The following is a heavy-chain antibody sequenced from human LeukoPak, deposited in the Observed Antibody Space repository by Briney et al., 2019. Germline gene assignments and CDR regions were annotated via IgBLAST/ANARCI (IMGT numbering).Heavy chain of an antibody. J-gene: IGHJ4*02. D-gene: IGHD3-16*02. Sequence: ASVKVSCKASGYTFTGYYLHWVRQAPGQGLEWMGWINPNSAVTRYAQKFQGRVTMTRDTSITTAYMEVSRLGSDDTAVYYCTRGQWNYPYPPLDKWGQGTLVTVSS. V-gene: IGHV1-2*02. CDR1: GYTFTGYY. CDR3: TRGQWNYPYPPLDK. CDR2: INPNSAVT.